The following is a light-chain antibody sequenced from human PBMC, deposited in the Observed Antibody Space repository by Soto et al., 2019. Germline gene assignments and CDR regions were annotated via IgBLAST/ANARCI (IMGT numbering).Light chain of an antibody. J-gene: IGKJ2*01. V-gene: IGKV3-20*01. CDR1: QSVTSSQ. CDR2: AAS. CDR3: LQYGGSPSYT. Sequence: EIVLTQSPGTLSLSPGERATLSCRASQSVTSSQLAWYQQKPGQAPRLLIYAASNRATGIPDRISGSGSGTDCTLTISRLEPEDFAVYYCLQYGGSPSYTFGQGTKLEIK.